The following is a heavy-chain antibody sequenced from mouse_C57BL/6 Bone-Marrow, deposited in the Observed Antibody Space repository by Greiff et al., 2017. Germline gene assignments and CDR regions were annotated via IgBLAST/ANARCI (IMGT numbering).Heavy chain of an antibody. J-gene: IGHJ3*01. CDR1: GYTFTSYW. Sequence: QVQLQQSGAELVKPGASVKLSCKASGYTFTSYWMHWVKQRPGQGLEWIGRIHPNSGSTNYNEKFKSKATLTVDKSSSTAYMQLSSLTSEDSAVYYCARLRDGYWFAYWGQGTLVTVSA. D-gene: IGHD2-3*01. CDR2: IHPNSGST. V-gene: IGHV1-64*01. CDR3: ARLRDGYWFAY.